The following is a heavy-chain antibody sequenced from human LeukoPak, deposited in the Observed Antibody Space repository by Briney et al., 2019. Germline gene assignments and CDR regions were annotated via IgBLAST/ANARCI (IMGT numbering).Heavy chain of an antibody. CDR3: VKDQYTAMPDAFDI. J-gene: IGHJ3*02. Sequence: GGSLRLSCSASGFTFSSYAMHWVRQAPGKGLEYVSAISSNGGSTYYADSVKGRFTISRDNSKNALYLQMSSLRAEDTAVYYCVKDQYTAMPDAFDIWGQGTMVTVSS. V-gene: IGHV3-64D*06. D-gene: IGHD5-18*01. CDR2: ISSNGGST. CDR1: GFTFSSYA.